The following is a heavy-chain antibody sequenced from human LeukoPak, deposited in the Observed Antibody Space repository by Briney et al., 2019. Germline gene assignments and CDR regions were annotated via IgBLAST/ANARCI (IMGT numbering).Heavy chain of an antibody. CDR1: GYTFTSYG. J-gene: IGHJ4*02. V-gene: IGHV1-18*01. Sequence: ASVKVSCKSSGYTFTSYGISWVRQAPGQGLEWMGWISAYNGNTNYAQKHQGRVTMTTDTSTSIAYMALRSLRSDDTAVYYCARASVAATPDYWGQGTLVTVSS. D-gene: IGHD2-15*01. CDR2: ISAYNGNT. CDR3: ARASVAATPDY.